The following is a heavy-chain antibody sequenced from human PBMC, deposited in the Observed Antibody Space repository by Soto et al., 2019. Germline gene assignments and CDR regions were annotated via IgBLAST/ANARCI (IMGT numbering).Heavy chain of an antibody. CDR1: GFTFSSYS. CDR2: ISSSSSTL. D-gene: IGHD6-13*01. Sequence: GGSLRLSCAASGFTFSSYSMNWVRQAPGKGLEWVSYISSSSSTLYYADSVKGRFTISRDNAKNSLYLQMNSLRAEDTAVYYCARAPPGDSSFPHYYYYYMDVWGKGTTVTVSS. CDR3: ARAPPGDSSFPHYYYYYMDV. V-gene: IGHV3-48*01. J-gene: IGHJ6*03.